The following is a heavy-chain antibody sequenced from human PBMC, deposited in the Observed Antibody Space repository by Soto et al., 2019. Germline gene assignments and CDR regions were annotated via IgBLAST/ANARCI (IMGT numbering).Heavy chain of an antibody. J-gene: IGHJ3*02. CDR3: TRGVVDFWSGYLGAFDI. CDR2: IRSKAYGGTT. CDR1: GFTFGDYA. V-gene: IGHV3-49*03. Sequence: GGSLRLSCTASGFTFGDYAMSWFRQAPGKGLEWVGFIRSKAYGGTTEYAASVKGRFTISRDDSKSIAYLQMNSLKTEDTAVYYCTRGVVDFWSGYLGAFDIWGQGTMVTVSS. D-gene: IGHD3-3*01.